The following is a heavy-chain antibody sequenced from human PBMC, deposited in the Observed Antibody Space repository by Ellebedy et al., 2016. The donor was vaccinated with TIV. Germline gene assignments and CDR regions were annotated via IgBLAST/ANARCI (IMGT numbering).Heavy chain of an antibody. CDR2: IYYSEST. D-gene: IGHD3-22*01. CDR1: GGSISSYY. J-gene: IGHJ4*02. Sequence: MPSETLSLSCTVSGGSISSYYWSWIRHPPGKGLEWIGSIYYSESTYYSPSLKSRVTISVDTSKNQFSLKLNSVTAADTALYYRARQTSGYYPADYWGQGTLVTVSS. CDR3: ARQTSGYYPADY. V-gene: IGHV4-39*01.